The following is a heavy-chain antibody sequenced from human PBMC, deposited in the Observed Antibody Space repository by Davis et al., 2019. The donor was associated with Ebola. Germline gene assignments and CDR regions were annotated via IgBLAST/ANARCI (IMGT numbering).Heavy chain of an antibody. J-gene: IGHJ5*02. CDR3: ARSPGSLTGTTWFDP. V-gene: IGHV3-30-3*01. CDR1: GFSFSADA. D-gene: IGHD1-7*01. Sequence: GESLKISCAASGFSFSADAMHWVRQAPGKGLEWLTVISYDGVTKFCADSVRGRFTISRDNSKNTLYLQMNSLRAEDTAVYYCARSPGSLTGTTWFDPWGQGTLVTVSS. CDR2: ISYDGVTK.